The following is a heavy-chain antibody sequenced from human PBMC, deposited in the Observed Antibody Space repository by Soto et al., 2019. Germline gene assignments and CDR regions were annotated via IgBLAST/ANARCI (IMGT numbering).Heavy chain of an antibody. CDR2: INHSGST. Sequence: TLSLTCAVYGGSFSGYYWSWIRQPPGKGLEWIGEINHSGSTNYNPSLKSRVTISVDTSKNQFSLKLSSVTAADTAVYYCARVKGFYDILTGYYRSYYYGMDVWGQGTTVTVSS. CDR1: GGSFSGYY. J-gene: IGHJ6*02. CDR3: ARVKGFYDILTGYYRSYYYGMDV. V-gene: IGHV4-34*01. D-gene: IGHD3-9*01.